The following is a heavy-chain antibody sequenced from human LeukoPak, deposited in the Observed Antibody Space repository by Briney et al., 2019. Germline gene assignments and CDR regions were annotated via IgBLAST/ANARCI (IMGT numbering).Heavy chain of an antibody. CDR2: IIPIFGTA. V-gene: IGHV1-69*01. CDR3: ARDSSSFLLYYFDY. J-gene: IGHJ4*02. Sequence: GASVKVSCKASGGTFSSYAISWVRQAPGQGLEWMGGIIPIFGTANYAQKSQGRVTITADESTSTAYMELSSLRSEDTAVYYCARDSSSFLLYYFDYWGQGTLVTVSS. CDR1: GGTFSSYA. D-gene: IGHD6-13*01.